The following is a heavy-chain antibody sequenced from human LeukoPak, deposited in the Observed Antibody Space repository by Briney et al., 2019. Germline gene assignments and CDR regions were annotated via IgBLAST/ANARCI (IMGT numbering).Heavy chain of an antibody. V-gene: IGHV3-7*03. Sequence: GGSLRLSCAASGFTFSNYWMTWVRQAPGKGLEWVANIKQDGSETYYVDSVKGRFTLSRDNAQNSLYLQMNSLRDDDTAVYYCARAKRPMVLDHWGQGTLVTVSS. CDR2: IKQDGSET. J-gene: IGHJ4*02. CDR3: ARAKRPMVLDH. CDR1: GFTFSNYW. D-gene: IGHD3-10*01.